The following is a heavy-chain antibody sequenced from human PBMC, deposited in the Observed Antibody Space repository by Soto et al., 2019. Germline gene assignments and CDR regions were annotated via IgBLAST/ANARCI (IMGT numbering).Heavy chain of an antibody. CDR2: ISYDGSNK. J-gene: IGHJ4*02. CDR1: GFTFSSYG. D-gene: IGHD6-19*01. V-gene: IGHV3-30*18. CDR3: AKDVVAGTEVENFYY. Sequence: QVQLVESGGGVVQPGRSLRLSCAASGFTFSSYGMHWVRQAPGKGLEWVAVISYDGSNKYYADSVKGRFTISRDNSKNTLYLQMNSLRAEDTAVYYCAKDVVAGTEVENFYYWGQGTLVTVSS.